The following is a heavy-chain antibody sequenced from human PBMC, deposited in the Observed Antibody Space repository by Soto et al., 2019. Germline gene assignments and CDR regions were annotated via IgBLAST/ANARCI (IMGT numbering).Heavy chain of an antibody. CDR2: ITSSGSAT. CDR1: GFTFSIYS. CDR3: TRGYTGYAQAGLDS. D-gene: IGHD5-12*01. J-gene: IGHJ4*02. Sequence: EVQLVESGGGLVQPGGSLRLSCAASGFTFSIYSMNWVRQAPGKGLEWVSYITSSGSATYYADTVKGRFTISRDNAKNSLYRQMNSLRAEDTAVYYCTRGYTGYAQAGLDSWGQGTLVTVSA. V-gene: IGHV3-48*01.